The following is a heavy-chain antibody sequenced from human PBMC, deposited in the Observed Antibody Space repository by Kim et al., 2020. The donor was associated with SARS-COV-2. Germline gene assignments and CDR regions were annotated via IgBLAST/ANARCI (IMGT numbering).Heavy chain of an antibody. CDR3: AKDGPYSGSYFAFHI. CDR1: GFTFDDYA. D-gene: IGHD1-26*01. V-gene: IGHV3-9*01. Sequence: GGSLRLSCATSGFTFDDYAMHWVRQAPGKGLEWVSGISWNGGSTDYADSVKGRFTISRDKAKNSLFLQMNSLRAEDTALYYCAKDGPYSGSYFAFHIWGQGTMVTVSS. CDR2: ISWNGGST. J-gene: IGHJ3*02.